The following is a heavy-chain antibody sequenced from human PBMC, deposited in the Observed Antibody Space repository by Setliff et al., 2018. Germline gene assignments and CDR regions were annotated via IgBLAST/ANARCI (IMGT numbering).Heavy chain of an antibody. CDR1: GGSVSDSTYY. Sequence: SETLSLTCTVSGGSVSDSTYYWGWVRQPPGKGLEWIGYIYYSGSTNYNPSLKSRVTISVDTSKNQFSLKLSSVTAADTAVYYCVRSLQGLRFDPWGQGTLVTVSS. CDR3: VRSLQGLRFDP. CDR2: IYYSGST. D-gene: IGHD4-17*01. V-gene: IGHV4-61*05. J-gene: IGHJ5*02.